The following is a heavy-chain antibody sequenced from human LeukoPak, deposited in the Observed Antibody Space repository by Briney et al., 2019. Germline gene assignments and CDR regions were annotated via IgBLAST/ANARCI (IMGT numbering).Heavy chain of an antibody. CDR3: ARGLRAITIFGVVITHYYYYGMDV. J-gene: IGHJ6*02. V-gene: IGHV4-34*01. D-gene: IGHD3-3*01. Sequence: SETLSLTCAVYGGAFSGYYRSGIPQPPGKGLECVGEINHSGSTNYNPSLKSRVTISVDTSKNQFSLKLSSVTAADTAVYYCARGLRAITIFGVVITHYYYYGMDVWGQGTTVTVSS. CDR2: INHSGST. CDR1: GGAFSGYY.